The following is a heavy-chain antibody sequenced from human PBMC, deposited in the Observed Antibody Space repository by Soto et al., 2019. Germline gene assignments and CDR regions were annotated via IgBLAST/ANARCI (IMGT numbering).Heavy chain of an antibody. CDR2: ISYDGSNK. CDR1: GFTFSNYG. Sequence: QVQLVESGGGVVQPGRSLRLSCAASGFTFSNYGMHWVRQAPGKGLEWVAVISYDGSNKYYADSVKGRFTISRDNSKNTLYLQMNSLRAEDTAVYYCAREQVAGTVVLDYWGQGTLVTVSS. CDR3: AREQVAGTVVLDY. J-gene: IGHJ4*02. V-gene: IGHV3-33*05. D-gene: IGHD6-19*01.